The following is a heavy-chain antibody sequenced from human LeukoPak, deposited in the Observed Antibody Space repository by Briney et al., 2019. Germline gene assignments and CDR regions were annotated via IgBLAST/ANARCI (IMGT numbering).Heavy chain of an antibody. V-gene: IGHV4-4*02. CDR2: IYHSGST. CDR3: ARNANPTDAFDI. Sequence: RPSETLSLTCAVSGGSISSSNWWGWVRQPPGKGLEWIGEIYHSGSTNYNPSLESRVSISVDKSKNLFSLKLNSVTAADTAVYYCARNANPTDAFDIWGQGTMVTVFS. CDR1: GGSISSSNW. J-gene: IGHJ3*02. D-gene: IGHD2-2*01.